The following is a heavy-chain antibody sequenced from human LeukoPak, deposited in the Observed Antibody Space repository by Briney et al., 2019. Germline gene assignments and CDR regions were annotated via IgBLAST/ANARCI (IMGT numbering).Heavy chain of an antibody. Sequence: HPGGSLRLSRAAAGLTVRKYWMRWGRHAPGEGGVWGSRISCDKGSTTYADSVKCRFTISRDNAKNTLYLKMSSVSAEDTAIYFCARGGFTGTSCLYFDYWGKGTLVTVS. CDR2: ISCDKGST. CDR1: GLTVRKYW. CDR3: ARGGFTGTSCLYFDY. J-gene: IGHJ4*02. D-gene: IGHD2-2*01. V-gene: IGHV3-74*01.